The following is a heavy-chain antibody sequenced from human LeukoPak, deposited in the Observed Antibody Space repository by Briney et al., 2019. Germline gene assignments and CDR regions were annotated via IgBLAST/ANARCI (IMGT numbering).Heavy chain of an antibody. Sequence: GRSLRLSCSSSGFTFGDYAMTWVRQAPGKGLEWVGFIRSKAYGGTTEYAASVKGRFTISRDDSKSIAYLQMNSLKTEDTAVYYCTRLARWAYCGGDCYFGLDYWGQGTLVTVSS. D-gene: IGHD2-21*02. CDR2: IRSKAYGGTT. J-gene: IGHJ4*02. CDR3: TRLARWAYCGGDCYFGLDY. V-gene: IGHV3-49*04. CDR1: GFTFGDYA.